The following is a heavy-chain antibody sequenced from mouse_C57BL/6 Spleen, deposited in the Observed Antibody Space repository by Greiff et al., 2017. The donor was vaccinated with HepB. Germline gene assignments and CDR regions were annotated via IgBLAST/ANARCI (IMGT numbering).Heavy chain of an antibody. Sequence: VQLQQSGAELARPGASVKLSCKASGYTFTSYGISWVKQRTGQGLEWIGEIYPRSGNTYYNEKFKGKATLTADKSSSTAYMELRSLTSEDSAVYFCARRFITTVVAADAMDYWGQGTSVTVSS. D-gene: IGHD1-1*01. CDR2: IYPRSGNT. CDR3: ARRFITTVVAADAMDY. V-gene: IGHV1-81*01. CDR1: GYTFTSYG. J-gene: IGHJ4*01.